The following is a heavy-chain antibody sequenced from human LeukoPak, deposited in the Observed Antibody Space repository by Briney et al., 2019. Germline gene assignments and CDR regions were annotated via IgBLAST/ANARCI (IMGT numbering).Heavy chain of an antibody. CDR1: GFTFSSYE. V-gene: IGHV3-48*03. CDR3: ARDQAGGHSDY. CDR2: ISSSGSTI. J-gene: IGHJ4*02. D-gene: IGHD6-13*01. Sequence: GGSLRLSCAASGFTFSSYEMNWVRQAPGKGLEWVSYISSSGSTIYYADSVKGRFTISRDNAKNSLYLQMNSLRAEDSAVYYCARDQAGGHSDYWGQGTLVTVSS.